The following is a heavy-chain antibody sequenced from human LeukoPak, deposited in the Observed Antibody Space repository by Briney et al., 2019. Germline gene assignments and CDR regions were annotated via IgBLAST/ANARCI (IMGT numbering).Heavy chain of an antibody. CDR2: ISSVSNAI. D-gene: IGHD4-23*01. J-gene: IGHJ4*02. CDR1: GFTFGSYS. Sequence: AGGSLRLSCAASGFTFGSYSMNWVRQAPGKGLEWLSYISSVSNAIYYADSVKGRFTISRDNGKNSLYLQLNSLRAEDMAVYYCAKWVGTLGSLDFWGQGTLVTVSS. CDR3: AKWVGTLGSLDF. V-gene: IGHV3-48*04.